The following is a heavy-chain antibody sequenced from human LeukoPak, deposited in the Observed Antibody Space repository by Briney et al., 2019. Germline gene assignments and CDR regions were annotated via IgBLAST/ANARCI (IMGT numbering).Heavy chain of an antibody. Sequence: GGSLRLSCAASGFTFSSYAMHWVRQAPGKGLEWVAVISYDGSNKYYADSVKGRFTISRDNSKNTLYLQMNSLRAEDTAVYYCARGYSSSSRSPLDYWGQGTLVTVSS. V-gene: IGHV3-30*14. J-gene: IGHJ4*02. CDR3: ARGYSSSSRSPLDY. CDR1: GFTFSSYA. D-gene: IGHD6-6*01. CDR2: ISYDGSNK.